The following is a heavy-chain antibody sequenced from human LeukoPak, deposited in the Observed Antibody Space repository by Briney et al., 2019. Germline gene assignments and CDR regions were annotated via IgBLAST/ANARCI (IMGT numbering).Heavy chain of an antibody. D-gene: IGHD6-6*01. J-gene: IGHJ4*02. V-gene: IGHV4-34*01. CDR3: ARGFDGYSSSSADY. CDR1: GGSFSGYY. Sequence: SETLSLTCAVYGGSFSGYYWSWIRQPPGKGLEWIGEINHSGSTNYNPSLKSRVTISVDTSKNQFSLKLSSVTAADTAVYYCARGFDGYSSSSADYWGQGTLVTVSS. CDR2: INHSGST.